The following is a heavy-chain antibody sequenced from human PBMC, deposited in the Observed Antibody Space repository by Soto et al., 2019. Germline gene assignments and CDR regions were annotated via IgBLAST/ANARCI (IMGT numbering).Heavy chain of an antibody. CDR3: AKDAVYGDGLWLAAN. CDR1: GFTFSIYA. D-gene: IGHD2-21*02. J-gene: IGHJ4*02. V-gene: IGHV3-23*01. Sequence: EVQLLESGGGLVQPGESLRLSCAASGFTFSIYAMMWVRQPPGKGQEWVAGMTGSGGDIRYADSVKGRFTISKDNPKNTLYLQMNSLRAEDTAMYYCAKDAVYGDGLWLAANWGQGTLVTVSS. CDR2: MTGSGGDI.